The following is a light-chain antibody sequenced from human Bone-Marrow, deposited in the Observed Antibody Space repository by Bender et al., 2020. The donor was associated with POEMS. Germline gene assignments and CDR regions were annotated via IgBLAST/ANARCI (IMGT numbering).Light chain of an antibody. J-gene: IGLJ2*01. Sequence: QSALTQPASVSGSPGQSITVSCSGSSSDVGGRNYVSWYQVRPGKAPRLMIYDVTSRPSGVSHRFSGSKSGNTASLTISGLQAEDEGDYYCTTYSIDSIVLFGGGTKLTVL. CDR1: SSDVGGRNY. CDR3: TTYSIDSIVL. CDR2: DVT. V-gene: IGLV2-14*03.